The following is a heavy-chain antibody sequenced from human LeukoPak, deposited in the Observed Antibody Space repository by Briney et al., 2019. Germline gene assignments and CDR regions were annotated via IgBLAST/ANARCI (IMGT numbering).Heavy chain of an antibody. Sequence: GGSLRLSCAASGFTFSSYWMHWVRQAPGKGLEWVSAISGSGGSTYYADSVKGRFTISRDNSKNTLYLQMNSLRAEDTAVYYCAKDGYCSSTSCPRYYYYYYYMDVWGKGTTVTVSS. V-gene: IGHV3-23*01. CDR2: ISGSGGST. CDR3: AKDGYCSSTSCPRYYYYYYYMDV. J-gene: IGHJ6*03. CDR1: GFTFSSYW. D-gene: IGHD2-2*01.